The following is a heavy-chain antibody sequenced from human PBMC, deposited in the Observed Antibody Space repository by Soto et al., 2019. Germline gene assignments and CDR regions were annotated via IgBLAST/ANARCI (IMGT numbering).Heavy chain of an antibody. CDR1: GFTFSSYW. V-gene: IGHV3-7*01. CDR2: IKQDGSEK. CDR3: ARDVAIFGVVPPTGYYMDV. Sequence: GGSLRLSCAASGFTFSSYWMSWVRQAPGKGLEWVANIKQDGSEKYYVDSVKGRFTISRDNAKSSLYLQMNSLRAEDTAVYYCARDVAIFGVVPPTGYYMDVWGKGTTVTVSS. J-gene: IGHJ6*03. D-gene: IGHD3-3*01.